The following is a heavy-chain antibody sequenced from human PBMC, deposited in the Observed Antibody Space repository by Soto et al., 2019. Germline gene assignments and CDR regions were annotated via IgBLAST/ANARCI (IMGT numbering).Heavy chain of an antibody. Sequence: GGSLRLSCAASGFPFGSYGMHWVRQVPGKGLVWVSRINYDGTYLTYADSVRGRFTISRDNAKNTLYLQMNSLRADDTAVYYCTSHVFGVSHSCGRGTVVTVSS. V-gene: IGHV3-74*03. CDR1: GFPFGSYG. D-gene: IGHD3-3*01. CDR2: INYDGTYL. CDR3: TSHVFGVSHS. J-gene: IGHJ4*02.